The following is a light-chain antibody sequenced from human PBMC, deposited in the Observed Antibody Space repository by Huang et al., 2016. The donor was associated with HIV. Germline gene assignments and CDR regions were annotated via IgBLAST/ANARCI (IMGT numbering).Light chain of an antibody. J-gene: IGKJ3*01. CDR3: QQYYTTPRT. CDR2: WAS. CDR1: QSLLSASNSQNY. Sequence: IVMTQSPDSLAVSLGERATIKCKSSQSLLSASNSQNYLAWYQQKVGQPPKLLIYWASTRAPGVPARFSCSGAGPDFSLTIANLQAEDVAIYYCQQYYTTPRTFGPGTKVDIK. V-gene: IGKV4-1*01.